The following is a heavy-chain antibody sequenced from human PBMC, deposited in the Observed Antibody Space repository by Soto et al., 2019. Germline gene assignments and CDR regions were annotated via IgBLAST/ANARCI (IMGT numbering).Heavy chain of an antibody. D-gene: IGHD3-3*01. V-gene: IGHV4-30-4*01. CDR3: ASNYDFWSGYYPY. CDR2: IYYSGNT. Sequence: SETLSLTCTVSGGSISSGDNYWSWIRQSPGKGLEWIGYIYYSGNTCYNPSLKSRVTMPLDTSKSQFSLKLSSVTAADTAIYYCASNYDFWSGYYPYWGQGTLVTVSS. J-gene: IGHJ4*02. CDR1: GGSISSGDNY.